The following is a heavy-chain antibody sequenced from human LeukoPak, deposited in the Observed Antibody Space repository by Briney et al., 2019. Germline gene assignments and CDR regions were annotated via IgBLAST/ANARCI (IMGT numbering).Heavy chain of an antibody. CDR2: MNPNNDET. V-gene: IGHV1-8*01. CDR3: ARSDNTYWYYYYSLDV. D-gene: IGHD2-8*02. CDR1: GYPFTSHE. Sequence: ASVKVSCKASGYPFTSHEINWVRQAPGQGLEWLGWMNPNNDETGYEAKFQGRVAMTMNMSINTAYMELSGLRSEDTAVYYCARSDNTYWYYYYSLDVWGQGTTVTVSS. J-gene: IGHJ6*02.